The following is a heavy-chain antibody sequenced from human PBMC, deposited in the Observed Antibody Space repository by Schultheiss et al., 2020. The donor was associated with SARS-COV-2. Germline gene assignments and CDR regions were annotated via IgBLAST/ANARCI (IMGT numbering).Heavy chain of an antibody. Sequence: SETLSLTCTVSGGSVSSGSYYWSWIRQPPGKGLEWIGEINHSGSTYYNPSLKSRVTISVDTSKNQFSLKLSSVTAADTAVYYCARRHDYGDYQFDYWGQGTLVTVSS. J-gene: IGHJ4*02. V-gene: IGHV4-61*01. D-gene: IGHD4-17*01. CDR1: GGSVSSGSYY. CDR2: INHSGST. CDR3: ARRHDYGDYQFDY.